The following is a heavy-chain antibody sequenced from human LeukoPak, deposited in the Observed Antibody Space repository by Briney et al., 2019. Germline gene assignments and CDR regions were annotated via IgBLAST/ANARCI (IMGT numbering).Heavy chain of an antibody. CDR2: IGGSRGNT. J-gene: IGHJ5*01. CDR1: GFTFSSYA. V-gene: IGHV3-23*01. CDR3: AKEMGYCTGGSCYRWFDS. Sequence: PGGSLRLSCAASGFTFSSYAMSWVRQAPGKGLEWVSGIGGSRGNTYYADSVKGRFTISRDDARNSLSLQMNSLRADDTAVYYCAKEMGYCTGGSCYRWFDSWGQGTLVTVSS. D-gene: IGHD2-15*01.